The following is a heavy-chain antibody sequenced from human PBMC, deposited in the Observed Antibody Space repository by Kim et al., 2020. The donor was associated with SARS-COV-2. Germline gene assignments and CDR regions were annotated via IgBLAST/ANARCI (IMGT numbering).Heavy chain of an antibody. Sequence: SETLSLTCIVSGDSINNYYWNWIRQPPGKGLEWIGHIRYSGDTNYNPSLKSRVTMSMDTSQNQFSLKLNSMTAADTAVYFCAGGGGWLTDHWGQGTLVIVSS. CDR1: GDSINNYY. CDR3: AGGGGWLTDH. J-gene: IGHJ4*02. CDR2: IRYSGDT. D-gene: IGHD6-19*01. V-gene: IGHV4-59*01.